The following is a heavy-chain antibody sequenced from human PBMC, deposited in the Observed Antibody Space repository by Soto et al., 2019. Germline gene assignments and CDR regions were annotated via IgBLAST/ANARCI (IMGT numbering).Heavy chain of an antibody. CDR1: GGSISSSRYY. D-gene: IGHD3-3*01. J-gene: IGHJ4*02. CDR3: ARRAGCYDFWSGYCYYFDY. Sequence: QLQLQESGPGLVEPSETLSLTCTVSGGSISSSRYYWGWIRQPPGQGPEYIGGIVYSGSPHYNPSLRSRVTVSADTSKNQFSLKLSSVTAADTAVYYCARRAGCYDFWSGYCYYFDYWGQGTLVTVSS. V-gene: IGHV4-39*01. CDR2: IVYSGSP.